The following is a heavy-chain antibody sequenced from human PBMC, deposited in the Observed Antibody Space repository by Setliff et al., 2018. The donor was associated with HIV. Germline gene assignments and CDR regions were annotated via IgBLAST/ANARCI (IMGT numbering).Heavy chain of an antibody. D-gene: IGHD3-10*01. CDR2: VFYTGFA. CDR1: GDSIRGYY. J-gene: IGHJ2*01. V-gene: IGHV4-59*08. Sequence: PSETLSLTCTVSGDSIRGYYWSWIRQPPGKGLEWMGYVFYTGFAAYNPSLKSRLTISVDTSKSQFSLTLTSVTAADTAVYYCARSARFFYASGSRRYFDLWGRGTLVTVSS. CDR3: ARSARFFYASGSRRYFDL.